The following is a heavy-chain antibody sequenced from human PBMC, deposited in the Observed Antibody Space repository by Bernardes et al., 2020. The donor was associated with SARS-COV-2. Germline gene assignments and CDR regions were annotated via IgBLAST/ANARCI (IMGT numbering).Heavy chain of an antibody. V-gene: IGHV3-66*02. D-gene: IGHD1-26*01. J-gene: IGHJ4*02. Sequence: VWSLIRSCAASGFTVSSIYMSWVRQAPGKGLECVSFFYSVDSAYYADSVKGRFTISRDNSKNTLYLQMNSLRAEDTAMYFCARALSVGYDYWGQGTLV. CDR1: GFTVSSIY. CDR3: ARALSVGYDY. CDR2: FYSVDSA.